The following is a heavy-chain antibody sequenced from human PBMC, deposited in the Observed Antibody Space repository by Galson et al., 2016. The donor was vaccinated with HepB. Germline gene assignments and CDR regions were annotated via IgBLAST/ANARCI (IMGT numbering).Heavy chain of an antibody. CDR3: ARGRTDYDYVWGGPNDS. Sequence: TLSLTCTVSGESISSGNNYWSWIRQHLGKGLEWIGYVYDSGSTYYNPSLKSRVTISVDTSKSEVSVNLRSVTAADTAVYYCARGRTDYDYVWGGPNDSWGQGAPVTVSS. D-gene: IGHD3-16*01. V-gene: IGHV4-31*03. CDR2: VYDSGST. J-gene: IGHJ4*02. CDR1: GESISSGNNY.